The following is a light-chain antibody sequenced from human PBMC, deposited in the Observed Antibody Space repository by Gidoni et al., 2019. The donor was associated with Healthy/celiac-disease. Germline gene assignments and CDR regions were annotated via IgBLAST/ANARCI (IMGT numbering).Light chain of an antibody. V-gene: IGKV3-20*01. CDR1: QSVSSSY. Sequence: EIVLPHSPGTLSLSPGERATLSCRASQSVSSSYLAWYQQKPGQAPRLLIYGASSRATGIPDRFSGSGSGTDFTLTISRLEPEDFAVYYCQQYGSSPLTFGQGTKVEIK. CDR2: GAS. CDR3: QQYGSSPLT. J-gene: IGKJ1*01.